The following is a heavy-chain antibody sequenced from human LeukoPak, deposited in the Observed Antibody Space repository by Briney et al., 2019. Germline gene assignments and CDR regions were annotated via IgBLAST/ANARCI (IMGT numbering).Heavy chain of an antibody. CDR1: GGTFSSYA. Sequence: SVKVSCKASGGTFSSYAISWVRQAPRQGLEWMGGIIPIFGTANYAQKFQGRVTITTDESTSTAYMELSSLGSEDTAVYYCARGTSVRGVIRWFDPWGQGTLVTVSS. D-gene: IGHD3-10*02. CDR2: IIPIFGTA. J-gene: IGHJ5*02. V-gene: IGHV1-69*05. CDR3: ARGTSVRGVIRWFDP.